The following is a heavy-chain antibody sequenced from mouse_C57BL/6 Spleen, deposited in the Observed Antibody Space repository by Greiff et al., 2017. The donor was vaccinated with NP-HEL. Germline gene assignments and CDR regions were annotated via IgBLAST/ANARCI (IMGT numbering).Heavy chain of an antibody. CDR2: IDPSDSET. CDR3: AREGYYGSPSDY. J-gene: IGHJ2*01. D-gene: IGHD1-1*01. Sequence: QVQLKQPGAELVRPGSSVKLSCKASGYTFTSYWMHWVKQRPIQGLEWIGNIDPSDSETHYNQKFKDKATLTVDKSSSTAYMQLSSLTSEDSAVYYCAREGYYGSPSDYWGQGTTLTVSS. CDR1: GYTFTSYW. V-gene: IGHV1-52*01.